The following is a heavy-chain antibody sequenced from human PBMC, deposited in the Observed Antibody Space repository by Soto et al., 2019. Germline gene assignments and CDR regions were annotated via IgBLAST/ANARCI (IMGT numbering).Heavy chain of an antibody. CDR1: GGSISTSNW. J-gene: IGHJ4*02. D-gene: IGHD6-13*01. CDR3: ARGGAAAGSAY. CDR2: IYHSGST. V-gene: IGHV4-4*02. Sequence: QVQLQESGPGLVKPSGTLSLTCAVSGGSISTSNWWSWVRQPPGKGLEWIGEIYHSGSTNYTPSLKSRVTLAVDKSQNQFSLKLSSVTAADTAVYYCARGGAAAGSAYWGQGNLVTVSS.